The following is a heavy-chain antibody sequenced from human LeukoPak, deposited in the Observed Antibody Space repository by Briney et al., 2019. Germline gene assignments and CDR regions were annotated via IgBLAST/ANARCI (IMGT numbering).Heavy chain of an antibody. CDR1: GGSISSSNW. J-gene: IGHJ4*02. CDR2: IYHSGST. V-gene: IGHV4-4*02. CDR3: ARGKENSSSWTAGLVDY. D-gene: IGHD6-13*01. Sequence: SETLSLTCAVSGGSISSSNWWSWVRQPPGKGLEWIGEIYHSGSTNYNPSLKSRVTISVDKSKNQFSLKLSSVTAADTAVYYCARGKENSSSWTAGLVDYWGQGTLVTASS.